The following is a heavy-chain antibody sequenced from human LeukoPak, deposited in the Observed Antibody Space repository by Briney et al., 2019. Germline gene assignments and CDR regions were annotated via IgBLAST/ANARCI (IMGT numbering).Heavy chain of an antibody. CDR3: ARSPQWELPDY. CDR1: GFTFSSYS. CDR2: ISSSSSYV. V-gene: IGHV3-21*01. D-gene: IGHD1-26*01. J-gene: IGHJ4*02. Sequence: GGSLRLSCAASGFTFSSYSMNWVRQAPGKGLEWVSSISSSSSYVYYADSVKGRFTISRDNAKNSLYLQMNSLRAEDTAVYYCARSPQWELPDYWGPGTLVTVSS.